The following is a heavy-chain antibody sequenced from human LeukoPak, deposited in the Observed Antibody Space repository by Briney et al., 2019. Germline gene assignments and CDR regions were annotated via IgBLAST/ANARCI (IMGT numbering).Heavy chain of an antibody. Sequence: SETLSLTCAVSGYSISSGYYWGWIRQPPGKGLEWIGSIYHSGSTYYNPSLKSRVTISVDTSKNQFSLKLSSVTAADTAVYYCARQTPETLDYWGEGTLVTVSS. J-gene: IGHJ4*02. CDR1: GYSISSGYY. V-gene: IGHV4-38-2*01. CDR2: IYHSGST. CDR3: ARQTPETLDY.